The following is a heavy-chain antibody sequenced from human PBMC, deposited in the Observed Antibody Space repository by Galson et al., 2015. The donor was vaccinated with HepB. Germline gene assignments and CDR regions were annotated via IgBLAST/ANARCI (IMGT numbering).Heavy chain of an antibody. CDR1: GDSVSSNSAA. CDR3: ARDLGVTGDVLGYFDL. J-gene: IGHJ2*01. V-gene: IGHV6-1*01. Sequence: CAISGDSVSSNSAAWNWIRQSPSRGLEWLGRTYYRSKWYNDYAVSVKSRITINPDASKNQFSLQLNSVTPEDTAVYYCARDLGVTGDVLGYFDLWGRGTLVTVSS. CDR2: TYYRSKWYN. D-gene: IGHD7-27*01.